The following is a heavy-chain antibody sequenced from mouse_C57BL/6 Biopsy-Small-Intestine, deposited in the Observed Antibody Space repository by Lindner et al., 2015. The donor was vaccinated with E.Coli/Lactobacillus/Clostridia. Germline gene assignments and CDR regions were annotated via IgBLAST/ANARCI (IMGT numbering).Heavy chain of an antibody. CDR2: IYPGDGDT. J-gene: IGHJ2*01. V-gene: IGHV1-82*01. CDR1: GYAFSSSW. D-gene: IGHD4-1*01. CDR3: ARSGTSFDY. Sequence: VQLQESGPELVKPGASVKISCKASGYAFSSSWMNWVKQRPGKGLEWIGRIYPGDGDTNYNGKFKGKATLTADKSSSAAYIQLSSLTSEDSAVYFCARSGTSFDYWGQGTTLTVSS.